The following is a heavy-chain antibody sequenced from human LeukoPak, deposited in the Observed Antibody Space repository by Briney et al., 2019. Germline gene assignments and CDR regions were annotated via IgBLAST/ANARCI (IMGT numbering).Heavy chain of an antibody. CDR3: ARGGSGSYYNGPRSY. D-gene: IGHD3-10*01. J-gene: IGHJ4*02. CDR1: GFTFSSYA. V-gene: IGHV3-23*01. CDR2: ISGSGGST. Sequence: PGGSLRLSCAASGFTFSSYAMSWVRQAPGKGLEWVSAISGSGGSTYYADSVKGRFTISRDNSKNTLYLQMNSLRAEDTAVYYCARGGSGSYYNGPRSYWGQGTLVTVSS.